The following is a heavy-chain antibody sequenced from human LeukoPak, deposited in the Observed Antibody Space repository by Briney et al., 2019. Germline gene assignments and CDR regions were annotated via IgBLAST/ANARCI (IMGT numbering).Heavy chain of an antibody. CDR3: AKGVAGYSSSGLDY. CDR1: GFTLTSYS. D-gene: IGHD6-13*01. J-gene: IGHJ4*02. Sequence: GGSLRLSCAASGFTLTSYSMNWVRQAPGKGLEWVAFIRYDGSNKYYADSVKGRFTISRDNSKNTLYLQMNALRAEDTAIYYCAKGVAGYSSSGLDYWGQGTLVTVSS. CDR2: IRYDGSNK. V-gene: IGHV3-30*02.